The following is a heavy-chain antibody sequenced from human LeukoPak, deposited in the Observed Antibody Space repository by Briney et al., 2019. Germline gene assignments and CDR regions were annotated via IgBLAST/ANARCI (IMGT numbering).Heavy chain of an antibody. CDR3: ARDCSSGWRRDYYYYYGMDV. V-gene: IGHV3-48*03. CDR1: GFTFSSYE. Sequence: PGGSLRLSCAASGFTFSSYEMNWVRQAPGKGLEWVSYISSSGSTIYYADSVKGRFTISRDNSKNTLYLQMNSLRAEDTAVYYCARDCSSGWRRDYYYYYGMDVWGRGTTVTVSS. CDR2: ISSSGSTI. D-gene: IGHD6-19*01. J-gene: IGHJ6*02.